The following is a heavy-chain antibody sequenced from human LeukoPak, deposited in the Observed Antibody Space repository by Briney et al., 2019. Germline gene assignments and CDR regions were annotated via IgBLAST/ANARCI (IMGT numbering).Heavy chain of an antibody. CDR2: INSDGSST. CDR1: GFTFSSYW. Sequence: PGGSLRLSCAASGFTFSSYWMHWVRQAPGKGLVWVSRINSDGSSTSYADSVKGRFTISRDNSKNTLYLQMNSLRVEDTAVYYCARKPRNGGNPYFDYWGQGTLVTVSS. V-gene: IGHV3-74*01. D-gene: IGHD4-23*01. J-gene: IGHJ4*02. CDR3: ARKPRNGGNPYFDY.